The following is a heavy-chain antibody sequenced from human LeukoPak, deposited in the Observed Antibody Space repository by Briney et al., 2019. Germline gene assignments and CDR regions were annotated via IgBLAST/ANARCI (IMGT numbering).Heavy chain of an antibody. J-gene: IGHJ4*02. CDR3: AKDTRWEVDY. CDR2: ISGSGGST. D-gene: IGHD1-26*01. V-gene: IGHV3-23*01. CDR1: GFTFSSYG. Sequence: GGSLRLSCAASGFTFSSYGMHWVRQAPGKGLEWVSAISGSGGSTYYADSVKGRFTISRDNSKNTLYLQMNSLRAEDTAVYYCAKDTRWEVDYWGQGTLVTVSS.